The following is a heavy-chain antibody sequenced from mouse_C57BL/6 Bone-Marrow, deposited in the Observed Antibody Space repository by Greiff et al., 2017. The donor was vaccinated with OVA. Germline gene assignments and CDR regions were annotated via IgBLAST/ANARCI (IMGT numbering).Heavy chain of an antibody. Sequence: EVQLQQSGPVLVKPGASVKMSCKASGYTFTDYYMNWVKQSHGKSLEWIGVINPYNGGTSYNQKFKGKATLTVDKSSSTAYMELNSLTSEDSAVYYCARDYYYGSSYAMDYWGQGTSVTVSS. CDR3: ARDYYYGSSYAMDY. J-gene: IGHJ4*01. D-gene: IGHD1-1*01. CDR1: GYTFTDYY. V-gene: IGHV1-19*01. CDR2: INPYNGGT.